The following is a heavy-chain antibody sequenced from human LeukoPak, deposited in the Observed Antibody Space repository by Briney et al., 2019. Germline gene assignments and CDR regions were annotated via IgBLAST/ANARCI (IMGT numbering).Heavy chain of an antibody. CDR3: ARITMVRGVMPDDAFDI. CDR1: GYAFTGYY. J-gene: IGHJ3*02. V-gene: IGHV1-2*02. D-gene: IGHD3-10*01. CDR2: INPNSGGT. Sequence: ASVKVSCKASGYAFTGYYMHWVRHAPGQGLEWMGWINPNSGGTNYAQKFQGRVTMTRDTSISTAYMELSRLRSDDTAVYYCARITMVRGVMPDDAFDIWGQGTMVTVSS.